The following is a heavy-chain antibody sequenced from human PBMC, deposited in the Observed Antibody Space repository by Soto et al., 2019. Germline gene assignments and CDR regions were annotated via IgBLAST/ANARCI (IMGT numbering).Heavy chain of an antibody. CDR2: ISYDGSNK. CDR3: ARDGNEAAAGPRSYCFDY. V-gene: IGHV3-30-3*01. J-gene: IGHJ4*02. Sequence: PGGSLRLSCAASGFTFSSYAMHWVRQAPGKGLEWVAVISYDGSNKYYADSVKGRFTISRDNSKNTLYLQMNSLRAEDTAVYYCARDGNEAAAGPRSYCFDYWGQGTLVTVAS. D-gene: IGHD6-13*01. CDR1: GFTFSSYA.